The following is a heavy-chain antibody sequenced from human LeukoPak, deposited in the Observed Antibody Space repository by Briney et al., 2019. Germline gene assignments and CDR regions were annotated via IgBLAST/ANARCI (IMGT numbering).Heavy chain of an antibody. J-gene: IGHJ3*02. Sequence: SQTLSLTCTVSGGSISSGDYCWSWIRQPPGKGLEWIGYIYYSGGTYYNPSLKSRVTISVDTSKNQFSLKLSSLTAADTAVYYCARGVVVVVAATRGIFEAFDIWGQGTMVTVSS. CDR2: IYYSGGT. D-gene: IGHD2-15*01. CDR3: ARGVVVVVAATRGIFEAFDI. CDR1: GGSISSGDYC. V-gene: IGHV4-30-4*01.